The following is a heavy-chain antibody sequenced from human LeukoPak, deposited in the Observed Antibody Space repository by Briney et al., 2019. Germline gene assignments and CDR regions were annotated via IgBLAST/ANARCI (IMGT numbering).Heavy chain of an antibody. V-gene: IGHV1-2*06. D-gene: IGHD3-22*01. Sequence: GASVKVSCKASGYTFTGYYMHWVRQAPGQGLEWMGRINPNSGGTNYAQKFQGRVTMTRDTSISTAYMELSRLRSDDTAVYYCARDSRRITMMVVVPPDYWGQGTLVTVSS. CDR1: GYTFTGYY. CDR2: INPNSGGT. J-gene: IGHJ4*02. CDR3: ARDSRRITMMVVVPPDY.